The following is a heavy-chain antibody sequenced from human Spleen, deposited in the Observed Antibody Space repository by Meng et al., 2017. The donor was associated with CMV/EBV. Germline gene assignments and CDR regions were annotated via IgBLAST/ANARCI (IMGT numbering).Heavy chain of an antibody. J-gene: IGHJ4*02. V-gene: IGHV4-31*03. D-gene: IGHD1-1*01. CDR2: IYFSGVT. CDR1: GDSINSGDYC. CDR3: AKTDSREGGFDS. Sequence: CTVSGDSINSGDYCWTWIRQSPGKGLEWIGFIYFSGVTYYNPSLKSRITISVDASKRQFFLKLNSVTAADTAVYYCAKTDSREGGFDSWGQGTLVTVSS.